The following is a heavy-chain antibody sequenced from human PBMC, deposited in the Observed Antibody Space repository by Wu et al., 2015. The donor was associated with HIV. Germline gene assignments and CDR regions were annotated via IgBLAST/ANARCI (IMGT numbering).Heavy chain of an antibody. D-gene: IGHD5-24*01. CDR2: INPSAGST. Sequence: QVQLVQSGAEVKKPGASVKVSCKASGYTFNSYFIHWVRQAPGQGLEWMGIINPSAGSTSYAQKFQGRVTMTRDTSTSTVYMELSSLRSDDTAVYYCARDREMATIPVDYYYYGMDVWGQGTTVTVSS. V-gene: IGHV1-46*02. CDR3: ARDREMATIPVDYYYYGMDV. J-gene: IGHJ6*02. CDR1: GYTFNSYF.